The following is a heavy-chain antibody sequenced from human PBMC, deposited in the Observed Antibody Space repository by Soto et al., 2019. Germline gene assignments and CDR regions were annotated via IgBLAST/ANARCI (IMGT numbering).Heavy chain of an antibody. J-gene: IGHJ4*02. V-gene: IGHV3-21*01. Sequence: EVQLVESGGGLVKPGGSLRLSCAASGFTFSSYSMNWVRQAPGKGLEWVSSISSSSSSIYYADSVKGRFTISRDNARNSLYLQMNSLRAEDTAVYYCGNTYGYDGDYCGQGTLVTVSS. CDR3: GNTYGYDGDY. D-gene: IGHD5-18*01. CDR2: ISSSSSSI. CDR1: GFTFSSYS.